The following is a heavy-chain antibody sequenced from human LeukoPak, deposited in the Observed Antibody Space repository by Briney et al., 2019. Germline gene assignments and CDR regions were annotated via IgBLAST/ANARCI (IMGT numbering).Heavy chain of an antibody. Sequence: KPSETLSLTCTVSGGSISSYYWSWIRQPPGKGLEWIGYIYYSGSTNYNPSLKSRVTISVDTSKNQFSLKLSSVTAADTAVYYCARDIVVVPAATYNWFDPWGQGTLVTVSS. D-gene: IGHD2-2*01. CDR1: GGSISSYY. V-gene: IGHV4-59*12. CDR3: ARDIVVVPAATYNWFDP. CDR2: IYYSGST. J-gene: IGHJ5*02.